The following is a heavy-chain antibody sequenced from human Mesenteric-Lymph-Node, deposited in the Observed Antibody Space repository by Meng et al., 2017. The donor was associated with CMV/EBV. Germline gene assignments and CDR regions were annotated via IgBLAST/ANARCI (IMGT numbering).Heavy chain of an antibody. V-gene: IGHV3-13*01. CDR2: IGTAGDT. Sequence: GESLKISCAASGFTFSSYDMHWVRQATGKGLEWVSAIGTAGDTYYPGSVKGRFTISRENAKNSLYLQMNSLRAEDTAVYYCARDTGYSYGYVIDYWGQGTLVTVSS. J-gene: IGHJ4*02. CDR1: GFTFSSYD. CDR3: ARDTGYSYGYVIDY. D-gene: IGHD5-18*01.